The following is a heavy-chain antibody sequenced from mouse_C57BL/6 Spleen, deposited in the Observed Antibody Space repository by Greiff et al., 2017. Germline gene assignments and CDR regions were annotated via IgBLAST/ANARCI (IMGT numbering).Heavy chain of an antibody. J-gene: IGHJ2*01. CDR2: IWSGGST. D-gene: IGHD2-5*01. V-gene: IGHV2-2*01. Sequence: QVQLQQSGPGLVQPSQSLSITCTVSGFSLTSYGVHWVRQSPGKGLEWLGVIWSGGSTDYNAAFISRLSISKDNSKSQVFFKMNSLQADDTAIYYCARSYYSNSLYFDDWGQGTTLTVSS. CDR1: GFSLTSYG. CDR3: ARSYYSNSLYFDD.